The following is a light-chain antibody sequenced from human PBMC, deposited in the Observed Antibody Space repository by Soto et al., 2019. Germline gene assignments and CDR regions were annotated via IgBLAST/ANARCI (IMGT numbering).Light chain of an antibody. CDR3: QQYDGSRT. Sequence: EIVLTQSPGILSLSPGERATLSCRASQSLNSNYLAWFQQKPGQAPRLLIYGASTRATGIPDRFSGSGSGTDFTLTISRLEPEDFAVYHCQQYDGSRTFGQGTKVDIK. CDR1: QSLNSNY. V-gene: IGKV3-20*01. CDR2: GAS. J-gene: IGKJ1*01.